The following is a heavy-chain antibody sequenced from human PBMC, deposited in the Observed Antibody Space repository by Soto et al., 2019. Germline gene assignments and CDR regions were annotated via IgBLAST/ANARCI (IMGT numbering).Heavy chain of an antibody. CDR2: IYYSRST. D-gene: IGHD4-17*01. J-gene: IGHJ4*02. CDR1: GGSISSGGYY. CDR3: ARSTGYGDSYFDY. V-gene: IGHV4-61*08. Sequence: SETLSLTCTISGGSISSGGYYWNWIRQPPGKGLEWIGYIYYSRSTNYNPSLKSRVSISGDTSKNQLSLKLSSVTAADTAVYYCARSTGYGDSYFDYWGLGTLVTVSS.